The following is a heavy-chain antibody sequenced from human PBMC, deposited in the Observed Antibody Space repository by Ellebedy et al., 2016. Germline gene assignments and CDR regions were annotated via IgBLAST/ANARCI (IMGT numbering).Heavy chain of an antibody. CDR3: ARSYCSSTSCYMGVFDY. D-gene: IGHD2-2*02. Sequence: SETLSLTXTVSGASISSHYWSWIRQPPGKGLEWIGYIYYSGSTNYNPSLKSRVTISVDTSKNQFSLKLSSVTAADTAVYYCARSYCSSTSCYMGVFDYWGQGTLVTVSS. J-gene: IGHJ4*02. CDR1: GASISSHY. V-gene: IGHV4-59*11. CDR2: IYYSGST.